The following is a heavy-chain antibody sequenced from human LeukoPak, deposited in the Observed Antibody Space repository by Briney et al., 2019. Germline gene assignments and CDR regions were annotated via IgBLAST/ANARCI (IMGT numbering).Heavy chain of an antibody. CDR3: AKEYSSGWYGYYYYYMDV. V-gene: IGHV3-33*06. J-gene: IGHJ6*03. CDR2: IWYDGSNK. Sequence: RSLRLSCAASGFTFSSYGMHWVRQAPGKGLEWVAVIWYDGSNKYYADSVKGRFTISRDNSKNTLYLQMNSLRAGDTAVYYCAKEYSSGWYGYYYYYMDVWGKGTTVTVSS. CDR1: GFTFSSYG. D-gene: IGHD6-19*01.